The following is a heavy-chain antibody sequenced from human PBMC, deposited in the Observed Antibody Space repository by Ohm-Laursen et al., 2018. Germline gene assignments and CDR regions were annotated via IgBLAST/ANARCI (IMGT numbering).Heavy chain of an antibody. CDR2: ISYGGIT. CDR3: ARLPHGDYRYNFDY. CDR1: GGSTSSSY. J-gene: IGHJ4*02. D-gene: IGHD4-17*01. V-gene: IGHV4-59*08. Sequence: SDTLSLTCTVSGGSTSSSYWSWVRQPPGKGLEWIGYISYGGITNYNASLKSRLTMSIDTSKNQFSLKLRSVTAADTAVYYCARLPHGDYRYNFDYWGQGTLVTVSS.